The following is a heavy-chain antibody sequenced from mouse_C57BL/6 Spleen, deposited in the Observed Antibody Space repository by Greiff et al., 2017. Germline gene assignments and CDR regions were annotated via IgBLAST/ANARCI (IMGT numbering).Heavy chain of an antibody. V-gene: IGHV1-5*01. CDR1: GYTFTSYW. CDR2: IYPGNSDT. J-gene: IGHJ3*01. D-gene: IGHD2-5*01. CDR3: TRMDYYSNCEFAY. Sequence: VQLQQSGTVLARPGASVKMSCKTSGYTFTSYWMHWVKQRPGQGLEWIGAIYPGNSDTSYNQKFKGKAKLTAVTSASTAYMELSSLTNEDSAVYYCTRMDYYSNCEFAYWGQGTLVTVSA.